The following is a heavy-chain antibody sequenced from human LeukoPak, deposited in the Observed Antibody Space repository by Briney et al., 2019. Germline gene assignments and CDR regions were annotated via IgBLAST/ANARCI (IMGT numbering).Heavy chain of an antibody. J-gene: IGHJ4*02. Sequence: ASVKVSSKASAYTFTSYGISWVRQAPGQGLEWMGWISAYKGNTNYAQKLQGRVTMTTDTYTSTAYMELRSLRSDDTAVYYCARGHSSSGPFDYWGQGTLVTVSS. CDR2: ISAYKGNT. CDR1: AYTFTSYG. D-gene: IGHD6-6*01. CDR3: ARGHSSSGPFDY. V-gene: IGHV1-18*01.